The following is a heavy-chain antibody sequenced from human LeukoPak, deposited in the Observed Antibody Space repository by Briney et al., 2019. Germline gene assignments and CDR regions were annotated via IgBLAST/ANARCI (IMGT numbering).Heavy chain of an antibody. J-gene: IGHJ3*02. CDR3: TLLGGSDDVSI. V-gene: IGHV1-2*02. CDR2: VNPDRGTT. Sequence: ASVTVSCKASGYTFTSYYMHWVRQAPGQGLEWMGWVNPDRGTTNFSQKFQGRVTMTRDTSITTAYMELSSLRSDDTAVYYCTLLGGSDDVSIWGQGTLVTVSS. CDR1: GYTFTSYY. D-gene: IGHD3/OR15-3a*01.